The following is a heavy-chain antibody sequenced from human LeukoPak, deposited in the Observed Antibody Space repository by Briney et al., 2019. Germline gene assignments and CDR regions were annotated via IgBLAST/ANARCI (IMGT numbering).Heavy chain of an antibody. CDR3: ARFPPLYSGSYGYFDY. J-gene: IGHJ4*02. V-gene: IGHV4-59*08. CDR1: GGSINNYY. CDR2: IYYSGTT. D-gene: IGHD1-26*01. Sequence: PSETLSLTCAISGGSINNYYWSWIRQPPGKGLEWIGYIYYSGTTNYSPSLNSRANISLDTAKNQFSLRLSSVTAADTAVYYCARFPPLYSGSYGYFDYWGQGTLVTVSS.